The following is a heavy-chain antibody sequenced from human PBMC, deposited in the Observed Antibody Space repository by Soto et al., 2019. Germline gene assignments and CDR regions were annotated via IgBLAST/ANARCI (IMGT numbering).Heavy chain of an antibody. V-gene: IGHV4-34*01. Sequence: SETLSLTCAVYGGSFSGYYWSWIRQPPGKGLEWIGEINHSGSTNYNPSLKSRVTISVDTSKNQFSLKLSSVTAADTAVYYCARGTGDIVVVVAANYYYMDVWGKGTTVTV. CDR3: ARGTGDIVVVVAANYYYMDV. CDR2: INHSGST. D-gene: IGHD2-15*01. J-gene: IGHJ6*03. CDR1: GGSFSGYY.